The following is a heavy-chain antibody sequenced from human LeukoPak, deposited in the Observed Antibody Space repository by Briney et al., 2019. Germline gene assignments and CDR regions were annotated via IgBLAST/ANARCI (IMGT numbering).Heavy chain of an antibody. CDR2: INHSGST. CDR3: ARASEMATIPFDY. CDR1: GGSFSGYY. V-gene: IGHV4-34*01. Sequence: PSETLSLTCAVYGGSFSGYYWSWIRQPPGKGLEWIGEINHSGSTNYNPSLKSRVTISVDTSKNQFSLKLSPVTAADTAVYYCARASEMATIPFDYWGQGTLVTVSS. D-gene: IGHD5-24*01. J-gene: IGHJ4*02.